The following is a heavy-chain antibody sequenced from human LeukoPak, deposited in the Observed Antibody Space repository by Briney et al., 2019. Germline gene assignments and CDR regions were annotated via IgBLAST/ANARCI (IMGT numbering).Heavy chain of an antibody. CDR1: GGTISNTLYH. J-gene: IGHJ4*02. CDR2: IYCSGST. CDR3: ARHVMSSGWHFDY. V-gene: IGHV4-39*01. D-gene: IGHD6-19*01. Sequence: PSGTLSLTLTFSGGTISNTLYHDLIPPGPGEGPEWIRSIYCSGSTYYNPSLKSRVTISVDTSKNQFSLELRSVTAADTAEYFCARHVMSSGWHFDYWGQGTVVTVSS.